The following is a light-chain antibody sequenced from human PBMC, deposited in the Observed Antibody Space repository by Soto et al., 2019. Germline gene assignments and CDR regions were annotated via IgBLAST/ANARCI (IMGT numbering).Light chain of an antibody. CDR1: SSDVGGYNY. CDR3: YPYAGSYTVV. V-gene: IGLV2-11*01. J-gene: IGLJ2*01. Sequence: QSALTQPRSVSGSPGQSVTISCTGTSSDVGGYNYVSWYQQHPGKAPKLMIYDVNKRPSGVPDRFSGSKSGNTASLTISGLQAEHEDDYYRYPYAGSYTVVFGGGTKATVL. CDR2: DVN.